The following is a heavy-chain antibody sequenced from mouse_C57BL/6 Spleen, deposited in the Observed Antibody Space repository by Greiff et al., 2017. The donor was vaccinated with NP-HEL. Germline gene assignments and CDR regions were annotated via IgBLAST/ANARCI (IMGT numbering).Heavy chain of an antibody. CDR2: IDPSDSYT. CDR3: ARGSDYGFAY. Sequence: QVQLQQSGAELVKPGASVKLSCKASGYTFTSYWMQWVKQRPGQGLEWIGEIDPSDSYTNYNQKFKGKATLTVDTSSSTAYMQLSSLTSEDSAVYYCARGSDYGFAYWGQGTLVTVSA. V-gene: IGHV1-50*01. J-gene: IGHJ3*01. CDR1: GYTFTSYW. D-gene: IGHD2-4*01.